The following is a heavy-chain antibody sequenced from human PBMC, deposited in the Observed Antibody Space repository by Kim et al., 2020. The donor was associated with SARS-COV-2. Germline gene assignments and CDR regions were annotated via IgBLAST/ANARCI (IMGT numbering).Heavy chain of an antibody. CDR1: GGSISSGDYY. V-gene: IGHV4-30-4*08. D-gene: IGHD2-21*02. CDR3: ARGPPIGGGDCYSH. J-gene: IGHJ4*02. Sequence: SETLSLTCTVSGGSISSGDYYWSWIRQPPGKGLEWIGYIYYTGSSHYNPSLNSRVTISIDTSKNQFPLKLSSVTAADTAVHYCARGPPIGGGDCYSHWGQGTLVTVSS. CDR2: IYYTGSS.